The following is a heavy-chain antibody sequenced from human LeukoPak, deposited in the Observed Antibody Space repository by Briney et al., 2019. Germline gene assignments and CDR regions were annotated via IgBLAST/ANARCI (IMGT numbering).Heavy chain of an antibody. J-gene: IGHJ4*02. CDR3: ASDGGPFDN. CDR2: INQDGSER. CDR1: GLTFTTYW. Sequence: GGSLRLSCAVSGLTFTTYWMSWVRQAPGKGLEWVANINQDGSERYYVDSVKGRFAISRDNAKKSLYLQMNGLRADDTAVYYRASDGGPFDNWGQGTLVTVSS. D-gene: IGHD3-3*01. V-gene: IGHV3-7*01.